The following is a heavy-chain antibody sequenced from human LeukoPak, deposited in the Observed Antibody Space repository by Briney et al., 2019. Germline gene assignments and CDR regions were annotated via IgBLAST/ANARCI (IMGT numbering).Heavy chain of an antibody. V-gene: IGHV4-38-2*01. CDR3: ARGGHTAVDY. J-gene: IGHJ4*02. CDR2: IYHSGST. CDR1: GYSISSGYY. Sequence: SETLSLTCAVSGYSISSGYYWGWIRQPPAKGLEWIGSIYHSGSTYYNPSLKSRVTISVDTSKNQFSLKLSSVTAADTAVYYCARGGHTAVDYWGQGTLLTVSS. D-gene: IGHD5-18*01.